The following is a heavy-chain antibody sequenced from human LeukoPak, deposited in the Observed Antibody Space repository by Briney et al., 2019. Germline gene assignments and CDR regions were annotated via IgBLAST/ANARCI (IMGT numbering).Heavy chain of an antibody. CDR3: ARAWHCYTTSCPLDY. CDR2: INPNSGGT. V-gene: IGHV1-2*06. D-gene: IGHD2-2*01. CDR1: GYIFTDYY. J-gene: IGHJ4*02. Sequence: ASVKVSCKASGYIFTDYYIHWVRQAPGQGHEWMGRINPNSGGTNFAQKFQARVTMTSDTSISTTYMEVSGLESDDTAVYYCARAWHCYTTSCPLDYWGQGTLVTVSS.